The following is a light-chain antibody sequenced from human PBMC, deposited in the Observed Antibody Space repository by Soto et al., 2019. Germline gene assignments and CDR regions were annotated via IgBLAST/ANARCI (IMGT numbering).Light chain of an antibody. V-gene: IGKV3-15*01. J-gene: IGKJ1*01. CDR1: RSVGTN. CDR3: QQYNNWPTWT. Sequence: MTQSPDTLSVSPGDRVTLSCRASRSVGTNLAWYQQKPGQAPRLLIYGASARATDVPVRFSGSGSGTEFTLTISSLQSEDFAIYYCQQYNNWPTWTFGPGTKVDIK. CDR2: GAS.